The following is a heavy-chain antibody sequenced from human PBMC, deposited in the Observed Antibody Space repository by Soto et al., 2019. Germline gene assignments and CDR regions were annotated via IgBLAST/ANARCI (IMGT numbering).Heavy chain of an antibody. CDR3: AKDKTRSQY. CDR1: GFTFSTYA. CDR2: ISGSGDSK. V-gene: IGHV3-23*01. Sequence: GGSLRLSCAASGFTFSTYAMTWVRQAPGKGLEWVSSISGSGDSKYYADSVKGRFTISRDNSKNTLYLQMNSLRAEDTAVYYCAKDKTRSQYWGQGTLVTVS. J-gene: IGHJ4*02.